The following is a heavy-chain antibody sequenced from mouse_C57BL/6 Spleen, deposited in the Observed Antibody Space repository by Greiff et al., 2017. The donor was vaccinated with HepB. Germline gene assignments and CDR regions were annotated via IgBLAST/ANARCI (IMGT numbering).Heavy chain of an antibody. CDR3: ARSYYGSSEFAY. CDR1: GFTFSDYG. V-gene: IGHV5-17*01. Sequence: EVKVVESGGGLVKPGGSLKLSCAASGFTFSDYGMHWVRQAPEKGLEWVAYISSGSSTIYYADTVKGRFTISRDNAKNTLFLKMTSLRSEDTAMYYCARSYYGSSEFAYWGQGTLVTVSA. J-gene: IGHJ3*01. CDR2: ISSGSSTI. D-gene: IGHD1-1*01.